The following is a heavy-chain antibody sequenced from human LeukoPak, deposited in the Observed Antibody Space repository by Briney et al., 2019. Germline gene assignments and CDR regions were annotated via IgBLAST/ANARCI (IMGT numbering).Heavy chain of an antibody. CDR3: AREVLAVADTDYNYYGIDV. CDR1: GGTFSSNA. CDR2: IIPILGTT. Sequence: GASVKVSCKASGGTFSSNAIIWVRQAPGQGLEWMGGIIPILGTTNYAQKFQGRATVTADKSTSTAYMELSSLRSEDTAVYYCAREVLAVADTDYNYYGIDVWGKGTTVSVSP. J-gene: IGHJ6*01. V-gene: IGHV1-69*06. D-gene: IGHD6-19*01.